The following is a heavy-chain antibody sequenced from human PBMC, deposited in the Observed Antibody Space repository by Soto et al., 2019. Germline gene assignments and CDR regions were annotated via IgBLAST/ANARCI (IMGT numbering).Heavy chain of an antibody. CDR3: AREGDDYGGPGGFDY. CDR1: GGSISSGDYY. D-gene: IGHD4-17*01. V-gene: IGHV4-30-4*01. Sequence: SETLSLTCTVSGGSISSGDYYWSWIRQPPGKGLEWIGYIYYSGSTYYNPSLKSRVTISVDTSKNQFSLKLSSVTAADTAVYYCAREGDDYGGPGGFDYWGQGTLVTVSS. J-gene: IGHJ4*02. CDR2: IYYSGST.